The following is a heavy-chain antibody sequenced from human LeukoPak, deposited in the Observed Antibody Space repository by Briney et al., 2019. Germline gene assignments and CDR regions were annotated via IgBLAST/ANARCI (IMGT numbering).Heavy chain of an antibody. J-gene: IGHJ4*02. CDR1: GDSISSGGYW. V-gene: IGHV4-31*11. CDR3: ARAPVATPSEFDY. CDR2: ISYGGNT. Sequence: PSEALSLTCAVSGDSISSGGYWWSWVRQHPGKGPEWIGYISYGGNTYYNPSLKSRVAISADTPKNQFSLKLSSTTAADTAVYYCARAPVATPSEFDYWGQGTLVTVSS. D-gene: IGHD5-12*01.